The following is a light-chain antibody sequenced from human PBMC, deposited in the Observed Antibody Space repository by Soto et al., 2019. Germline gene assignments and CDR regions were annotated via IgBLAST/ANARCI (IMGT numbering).Light chain of an antibody. CDR2: EVN. CDR3: SSYTSSSTLV. V-gene: IGLV2-18*02. CDR1: SSDIGSYNR. Sequence: QSALTQPASVSGSPGQSITISCTGTSSDIGSYNRVSWYQQPPGSAPKLIIYEVNNRPSGVPDRFSGSKSANTASLSISGLQADDEADYYCSSYTSSSTLVFGTGTKVTVL. J-gene: IGLJ1*01.